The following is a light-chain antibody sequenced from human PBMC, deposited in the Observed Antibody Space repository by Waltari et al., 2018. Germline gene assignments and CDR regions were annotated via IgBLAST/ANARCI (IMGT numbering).Light chain of an antibody. J-gene: IGKJ4*01. V-gene: IGKV1-33*01. Sequence: DIQMTQSPSSLSASVGDRVTITCQASQDIRNYLNWDKQKSRKAPKLLIFDSSNLETEVPSRFSGSGSGIDFSFTISSLQPEDIATYYCLQSDNLPLTFGGGTKVEIK. CDR1: QDIRNY. CDR3: LQSDNLPLT. CDR2: DSS.